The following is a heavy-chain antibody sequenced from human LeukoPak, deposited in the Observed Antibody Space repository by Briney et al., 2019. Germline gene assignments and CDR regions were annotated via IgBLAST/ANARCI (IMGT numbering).Heavy chain of an antibody. D-gene: IGHD2-2*01. CDR3: AREVGYSSSYYGRFDP. V-gene: IGHV1-2*06. CDR1: GYTFTGYY. J-gene: IGHJ5*02. Sequence: GASVKVSCKASGYTFTGYYMHWVRQAPGRGLEWMGRVNPNNGVSNYAQKFQGRVTMTRDTAISTFYMELSSLRSDDTAVYFCAREVGYSSSYYGRFDPWGQGTLVIVSS. CDR2: VNPNNGVS.